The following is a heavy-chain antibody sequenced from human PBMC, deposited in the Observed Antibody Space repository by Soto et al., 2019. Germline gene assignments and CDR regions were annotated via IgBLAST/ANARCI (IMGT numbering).Heavy chain of an antibody. J-gene: IGHJ4*02. V-gene: IGHV3-30*18. CDR1: GFTFSSYG. CDR2: ISYDGSNK. Sequence: QVQLVESGGGVVQPGRSLRLSCAASGFTFSSYGMHWVRQAPGKGLEWVAVISYDGSNKYYADSVKGRFTISRDNSKNTLYLQMNRLSAEDTAVYYCAKELLEDGYTGNFVYWGQGTLVTVSS. CDR3: AKELLEDGYTGNFVY. D-gene: IGHD5-12*01.